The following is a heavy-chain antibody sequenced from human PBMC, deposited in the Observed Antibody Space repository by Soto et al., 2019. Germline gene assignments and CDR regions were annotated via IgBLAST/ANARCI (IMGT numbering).Heavy chain of an antibody. D-gene: IGHD3-10*01. CDR3: ARGMIRGVVYYGVEV. J-gene: IGHJ6*02. CDR1: GFSFSSYD. V-gene: IGHV3-30*03. Sequence: QEQLVESEGGAVQPGRSLRLSCTASGFSFSSYDMHWVRQAPGEGLEWVSAMSFDGSYKHYADSVKGRFTISRDNSENTLYLQMNGLRPEDTAVYFCARGMIRGVVYYGVEVWGQGTTVTVS. CDR2: MSFDGSYK.